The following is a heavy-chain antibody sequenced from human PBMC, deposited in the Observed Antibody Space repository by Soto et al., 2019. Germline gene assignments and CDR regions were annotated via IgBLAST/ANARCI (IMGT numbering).Heavy chain of an antibody. CDR3: ARTARDFYGLDV. J-gene: IGHJ6*02. Sequence: EVQLVESGGGLVQPGGSLSLSCGASGFTFRNYDMHWVRQGTGKGLEWVSGISAAGDPDYADSVEGRFTISRENAQNSFFLQMNSLRVGDTAVYYCARTARDFYGLDVWGQGTKVIVSS. CDR1: GFTFRNYD. V-gene: IGHV3-13*05. CDR2: ISAAGDP. D-gene: IGHD2-21*02.